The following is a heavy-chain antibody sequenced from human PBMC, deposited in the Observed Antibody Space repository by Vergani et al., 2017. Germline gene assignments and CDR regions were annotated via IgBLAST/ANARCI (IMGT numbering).Heavy chain of an antibody. CDR1: GGTFSSYA. J-gene: IGHJ4*02. D-gene: IGHD4-17*01. CDR2: IIPIFGTA. V-gene: IGHV1-69*01. Sequence: QVQLVQSGAEVKKPGSSVKVSCKASGGTFSSYAISWVRQAPGQGLEWMGGIIPIFGTATYEQKFKGRATITADESTSTAYMELSSLRSENTAGYYCARGDYCDSPIFDYGSQGSLVSVSS. CDR3: ARGDYCDSPIFDY.